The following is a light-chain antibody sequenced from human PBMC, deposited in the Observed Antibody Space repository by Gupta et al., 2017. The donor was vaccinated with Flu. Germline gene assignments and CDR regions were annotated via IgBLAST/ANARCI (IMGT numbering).Light chain of an antibody. CDR1: QSISSY. J-gene: IGKJ2*01. CDR3: QQIDSTPQHN. V-gene: IGKV1-39*01. CDR2: AAS. Sequence: DIQMTQSPSSLSASVGDRVTITCRASQSISSYLNWYQQKPWKAPKLLIYAASSWQSGVPSRFSGSGSGTDFTLTISRRQQEDFATYYCQQIDSTPQHNFGQGTKMVIK.